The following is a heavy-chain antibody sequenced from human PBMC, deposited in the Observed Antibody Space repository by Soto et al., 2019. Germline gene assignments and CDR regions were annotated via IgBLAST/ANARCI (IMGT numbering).Heavy chain of an antibody. V-gene: IGHV4-4*07. CDR2: IYTSGST. Sequence: SETLSLTCTVSGGSISSYYWSWIRQPAGKGLGWIGRIYTSGSTNYNPSLKSRVTMSVDTSKNQFSLKLSSVTAAATAVYYCAREGPYYYDSSGYLFDIWGQGTMVTVSS. J-gene: IGHJ3*02. CDR1: GGSISSYY. CDR3: AREGPYYYDSSGYLFDI. D-gene: IGHD3-22*01.